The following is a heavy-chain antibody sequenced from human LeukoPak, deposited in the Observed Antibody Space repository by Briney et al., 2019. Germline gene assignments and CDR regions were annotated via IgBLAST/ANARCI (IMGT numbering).Heavy chain of an antibody. CDR2: FTVSGGNT. CDR3: ARELRWELLMGFYYYYGMDV. CDR1: GFTFSNYA. J-gene: IGHJ6*02. V-gene: IGHV3-23*01. Sequence: TGGSLRLSCAASGFTFSNYAMSWARQAPGKGLEWVSSFTVSGGNTHYADSVKGRCTISRDNSKNTLYLQMNSLRTEDTAVYYCARELRWELLMGFYYYYGMDVWGQGTTATVSS. D-gene: IGHD1-26*01.